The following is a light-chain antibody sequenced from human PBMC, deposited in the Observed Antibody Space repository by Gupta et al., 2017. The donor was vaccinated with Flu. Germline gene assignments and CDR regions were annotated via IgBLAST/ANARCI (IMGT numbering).Light chain of an antibody. J-gene: IGLJ1*01. CDR1: TGTVTSAHY. V-gene: IGLV7-46*01. CDR3: VLSYNGARV. Sequence: GTVTLTCGASTGTVTSAHYPYWFQQKPGQAPRALIYDADNNHAWTPARFSGALLGGKAALTLSGAQPEDEAVYYCVLSYNGARVFGPGTKLTVL. CDR2: DAD.